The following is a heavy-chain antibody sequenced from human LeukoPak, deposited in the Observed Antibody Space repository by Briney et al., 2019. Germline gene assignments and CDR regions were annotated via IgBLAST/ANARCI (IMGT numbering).Heavy chain of an antibody. V-gene: IGHV3-21*01. D-gene: IGHD3-10*01. CDR3: ASIRNPGSGSYPFFY. CDR1: GFTFSSYS. Sequence: PGGSLRLSCAASGFTFSSYSMNWVRQAPGKGLEWVSSISSSSGYIYYADSVTGRFTISRDNAKNSLYLQMNSLRAEDTAVYYCASIRNPGSGSYPFFYWGQRTLVTVSS. CDR2: ISSSSGYI. J-gene: IGHJ4*02.